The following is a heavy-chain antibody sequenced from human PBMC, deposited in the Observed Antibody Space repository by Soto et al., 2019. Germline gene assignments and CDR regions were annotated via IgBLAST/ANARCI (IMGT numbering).Heavy chain of an antibody. J-gene: IGHJ6*02. CDR1: ADSFSGYS. CDR3: ARPLYSYGPMDV. D-gene: IGHD5-18*01. CDR2: IYHTGST. Sequence: SETLSLTCAVYADSFSGYSWSWIRQPPGKGLQWIGEIYHTGSTNYNPSLKSRVTISADTSKNQFSLKLSSVTAADTAVYYCARPLYSYGPMDVWGQGTTVTVSS. V-gene: IGHV4-34*01.